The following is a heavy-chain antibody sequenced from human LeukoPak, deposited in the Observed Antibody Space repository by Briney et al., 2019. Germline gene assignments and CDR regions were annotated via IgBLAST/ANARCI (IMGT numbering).Heavy chain of an antibody. D-gene: IGHD1-26*01. CDR1: GFTFSSYG. Sequence: PGGSLRLSCAASGFTFSSYGMHGVRQAPGKGLEWVAVIWYDGSNKYYADSMKGRFTISRDNSKNTLYLQMNSLRAEDTAVYYCAKDRGLGIVGATIFDYWGQGTLVTVSS. V-gene: IGHV3-33*06. CDR2: IWYDGSNK. J-gene: IGHJ4*02. CDR3: AKDRGLGIVGATIFDY.